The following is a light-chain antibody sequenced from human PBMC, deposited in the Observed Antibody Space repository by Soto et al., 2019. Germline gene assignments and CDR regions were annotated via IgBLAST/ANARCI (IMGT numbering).Light chain of an antibody. CDR3: QSYDSSLSAWV. CDR2: GDN. Sequence: QSVLTQPPSLSGAPGQRVTISCTGSSSNIGAGYDVHWYQQLPGTAPKLLIYGDNNRPSGVPDRFSGSKSGTSASLAITGLQAEDEADYYCQSYDSSLSAWVFGGGTKVTVL. J-gene: IGLJ3*02. V-gene: IGLV1-40*01. CDR1: SSNIGAGYD.